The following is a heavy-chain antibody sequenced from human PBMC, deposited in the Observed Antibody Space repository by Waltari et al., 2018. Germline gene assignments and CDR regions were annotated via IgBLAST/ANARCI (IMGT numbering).Heavy chain of an antibody. CDR1: GGSISSYY. Sequence: QVQLQESGPGLVKPSETLSLTCTVSGGSISSYYWSWIRQPAGKGLEWIGRIYTSGSTNYYPSLKSRVTMSVDTSKNQFSLKLSSVTAADTAVYYCAREGSSSSFAGAPLFDYWGQGTLVTVSS. CDR2: IYTSGST. D-gene: IGHD6-6*01. J-gene: IGHJ4*02. CDR3: AREGSSSSFAGAPLFDY. V-gene: IGHV4-4*07.